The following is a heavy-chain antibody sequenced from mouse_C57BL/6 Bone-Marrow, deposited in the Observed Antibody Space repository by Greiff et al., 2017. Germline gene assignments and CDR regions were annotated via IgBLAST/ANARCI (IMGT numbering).Heavy chain of an antibody. CDR1: GYTFTSYW. V-gene: IGHV1-64*01. Sequence: QVQLQQPGAELVKPGASVKLSCKASGYTFTSYWMHWVKQRPGQGLEWIGMIHPNSGSTNYNEKFKSKATLTVDKSSSTTYMQLSSLTSEDSAVYYCARNYDGRTAYWGQGTLVTVSA. CDR3: ARNYDGRTAY. CDR2: IHPNSGST. J-gene: IGHJ3*01. D-gene: IGHD2-4*01.